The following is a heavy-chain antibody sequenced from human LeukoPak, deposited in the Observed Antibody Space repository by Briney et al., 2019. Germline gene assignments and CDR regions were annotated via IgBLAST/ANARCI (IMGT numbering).Heavy chain of an antibody. CDR2: SRNKAKSYTT. J-gene: IGHJ4*02. CDR1: GFTFSNHF. CDR3: VRVGSVAGSDYLDY. Sequence: GGSLRLSCAISGFTFSNHFLDWVRQAPGKGLEWVGRSRNKAKSYTTEYAASVKGRFTISRDDSKNSLYLQMDSLKTEDTAVYYCVRVGSVAGSDYLDYWGQGTLVTVSS. D-gene: IGHD6-19*01. V-gene: IGHV3-72*01.